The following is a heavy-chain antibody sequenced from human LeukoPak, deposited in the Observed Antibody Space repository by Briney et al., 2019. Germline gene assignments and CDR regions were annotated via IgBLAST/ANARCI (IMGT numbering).Heavy chain of an antibody. CDR3: VRGTGY. J-gene: IGHJ4*02. V-gene: IGHV3-64D*06. CDR1: GFTFSTYV. CDR2: ISSNGDNT. Sequence: GGSLRLSCSDSGFTFSTYVMHWVRQAPGKGLEYVSAISSNGDNTYYADSVKDRFTISRDNSKNTLYLQMSSLRADDTAVYYCVRGTGYWGQGTLVTVSS.